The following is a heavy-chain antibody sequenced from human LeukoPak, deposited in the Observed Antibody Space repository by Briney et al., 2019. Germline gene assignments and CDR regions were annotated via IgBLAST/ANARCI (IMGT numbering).Heavy chain of an antibody. J-gene: IGHJ6*03. CDR3: AKDHYYDSSGYLTLSYYYYMDV. D-gene: IGHD3-22*01. V-gene: IGHV3-23*01. Sequence: GGSLRLSCAASGFTFSSYAMSWVRQAPGKGLEWVSAISGSGGSTYYADSVKGRFTISRDNSKNTLYLQMNSLRAEDTAVYYRAKDHYYDSSGYLTLSYYYYMDVWGKGTTVTVSS. CDR1: GFTFSSYA. CDR2: ISGSGGST.